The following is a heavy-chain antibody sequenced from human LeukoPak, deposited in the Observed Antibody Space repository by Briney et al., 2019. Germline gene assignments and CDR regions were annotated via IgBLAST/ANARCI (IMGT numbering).Heavy chain of an antibody. D-gene: IGHD6-13*01. Sequence: GESLKISCKSSGYSFTSYWIAWVRQMPGKGLEWMGIRYPGDSDTRYSPSFQGQVTISADRSITTAYLQWSSLKASDTAMYYCARLYLPYTSAWYGSAFDIWGQGTMVTVSS. CDR3: ARLYLPYTSAWYGSAFDI. J-gene: IGHJ3*02. CDR1: GYSFTSYW. CDR2: RYPGDSDT. V-gene: IGHV5-51*01.